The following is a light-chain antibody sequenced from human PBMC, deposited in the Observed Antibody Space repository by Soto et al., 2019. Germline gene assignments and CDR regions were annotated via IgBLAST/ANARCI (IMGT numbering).Light chain of an antibody. CDR1: QSVGGN. Sequence: EIVMTQSPATLSVSPGERVTLSCRASQSVGGNLAWYQQKPGQTPRLLIYGASTRATGFPARFSGSGSGTEFTLTISSLQSEDFAVYYCQQNNDWPLTFGQGTKVEIK. CDR2: GAS. CDR3: QQNNDWPLT. J-gene: IGKJ1*01. V-gene: IGKV3-15*01.